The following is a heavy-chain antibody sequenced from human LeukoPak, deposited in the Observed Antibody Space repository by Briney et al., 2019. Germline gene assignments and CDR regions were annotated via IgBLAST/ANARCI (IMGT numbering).Heavy chain of an antibody. J-gene: IGHJ3*02. D-gene: IGHD3-22*01. CDR3: ARPTYYYDSSGRTAFDI. V-gene: IGHV3-21*01. Sequence: PGGSLRLSCAASGFTFSSYSMNWVRQAPGKGLEWVSSISSSSSYIYYADSVKGRFTISRDNAKNSLYLQMNSLRAEDTAVYHCARPTYYYDSSGRTAFDIWGQGTMVTVSS. CDR2: ISSSSSYI. CDR1: GFTFSSYS.